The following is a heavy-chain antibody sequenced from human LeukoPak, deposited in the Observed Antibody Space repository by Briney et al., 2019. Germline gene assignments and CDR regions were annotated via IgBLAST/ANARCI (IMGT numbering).Heavy chain of an antibody. CDR2: IYHSGST. J-gene: IGHJ5*02. D-gene: IGHD3-22*01. V-gene: IGHV4-4*02. CDR3: ARDNNGDYYDYNWFDP. Sequence: SETLSLTCAVSGGSISSSNWWSWVRQPPGKGLEWIGEIYHSGSTNYNPSLKSRVTISVDKSKNQFSLKLSSVTAADTAVYYCARDNNGDYYDYNWFDPWGQGTLVTVSS. CDR1: GGSISSSNW.